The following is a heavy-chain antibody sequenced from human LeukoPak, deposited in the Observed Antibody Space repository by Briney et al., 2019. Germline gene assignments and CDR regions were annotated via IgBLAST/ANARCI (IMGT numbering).Heavy chain of an antibody. CDR3: ARDLSGKDAFDI. CDR2: ISYSGST. Sequence: SETLSLTCTVSGGSSRSVDYCWGWVRQPRGGGLGWVGYISYSGSTYNSPSLKSRVALSVDTSKNQFSLKLSSVTAADTAVYFCARDLSGKDAFDIWGQGTMVTVSS. CDR1: GGSSRSVDYC. J-gene: IGHJ3*02. D-gene: IGHD3-3*01. V-gene: IGHV4-30-4*01.